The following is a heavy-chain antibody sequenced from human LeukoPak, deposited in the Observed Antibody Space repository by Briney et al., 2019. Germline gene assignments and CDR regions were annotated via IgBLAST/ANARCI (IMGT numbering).Heavy chain of an antibody. CDR2: ISGSGGST. CDR1: GFTFSSYW. V-gene: IGHV3-23*01. D-gene: IGHD6-13*01. CDR3: AKDPSSSWFGDYFDY. Sequence: GGSLRLSCAASGFTFSSYWMSWVRQAPGKGLEWVSAISGSGGSTYYADSVKGRFTTSRDNFKNTLYLQMNSLRAEDTAVYYCAKDPSSSWFGDYFDYWGQGTLVTVSS. J-gene: IGHJ4*02.